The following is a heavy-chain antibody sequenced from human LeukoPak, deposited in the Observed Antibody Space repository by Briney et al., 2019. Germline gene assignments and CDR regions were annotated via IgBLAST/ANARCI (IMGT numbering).Heavy chain of an antibody. V-gene: IGHV4-59*12. D-gene: IGHD2-21*02. Sequence: SETLSLTCTVSGGSISSYYWSWIRQPPGKGLEWIGYIYHSGSTYYNPSLKSRVTISVDRSKNQFSLKLSSVTAADTAVYYCAGPLSGVTPGYWGQGTLVTVSS. J-gene: IGHJ4*02. CDR3: AGPLSGVTPGY. CDR2: IYHSGST. CDR1: GGSISSYY.